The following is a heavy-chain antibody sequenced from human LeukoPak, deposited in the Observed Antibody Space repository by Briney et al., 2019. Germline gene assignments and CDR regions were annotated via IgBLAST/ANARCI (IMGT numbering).Heavy chain of an antibody. CDR2: IIPIFGTA. V-gene: IGHV1-69*05. D-gene: IGHD3-22*01. CDR1: GGTFSSYA. CDR3: ARSRTDYYGSRQIIADYFDY. Sequence: ASVKVFCKASGGTFSSYAISWVRQAPGQGLEWMGGIIPIFGTANYAQKFQGRVTITTDESTRTAYMELSSLRSEDTAVYYCARSRTDYYGSRQIIADYFDYWGQGTLVTVSS. J-gene: IGHJ4*02.